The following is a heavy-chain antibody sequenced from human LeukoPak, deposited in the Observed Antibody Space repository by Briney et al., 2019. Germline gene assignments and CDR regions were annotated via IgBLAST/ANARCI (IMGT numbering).Heavy chain of an antibody. Sequence: GGSLRLSCAASGFTFSSYAMHCVRQAPGKGLECVAVMSYDGSSEYYADSVKGRFTISRDNSKNTLYLQMNSLRAEDTAVYYCARGIYSSGPDAFDIWGQGTMVTVSS. D-gene: IGHD3-10*01. V-gene: IGHV3-30-3*01. CDR2: MSYDGSSE. J-gene: IGHJ3*02. CDR3: ARGIYSSGPDAFDI. CDR1: GFTFSSYA.